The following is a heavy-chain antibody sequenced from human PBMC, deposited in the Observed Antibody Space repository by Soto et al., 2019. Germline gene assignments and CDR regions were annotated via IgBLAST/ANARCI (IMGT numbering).Heavy chain of an antibody. D-gene: IGHD5-12*01. CDR2: ISQSGRT. Sequence: HVQLQESGPGLVKPSGTLSLTCAVSGGSISISNWWSWVRQPPGKGLEWIGEISQSGRTKSDPSLKSRVTMSIDKSNTKLSLKLDSVTAAATAVYSCAREESAYDPPAYWGQGILVIVSS. V-gene: IGHV4-4*02. CDR1: GGSISISNW. J-gene: IGHJ4*02. CDR3: AREESAYDPPAY.